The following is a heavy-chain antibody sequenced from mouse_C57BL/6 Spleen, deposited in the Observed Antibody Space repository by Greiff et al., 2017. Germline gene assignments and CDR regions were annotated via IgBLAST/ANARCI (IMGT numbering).Heavy chain of an antibody. Sequence: VKLQESGPELVKPGASVKISCKASGYAFSSSWMNWVKQRPGKGLEWIGRIYPGDGDTNYNGKFKGKATLTADKSSSTAYMQLSSLTSEDSAVYFCARGPIYGSPDYWGQGTTLTVSS. CDR3: ARGPIYGSPDY. CDR1: GYAFSSSW. D-gene: IGHD1-1*01. CDR2: IYPGDGDT. V-gene: IGHV1-82*01. J-gene: IGHJ2*01.